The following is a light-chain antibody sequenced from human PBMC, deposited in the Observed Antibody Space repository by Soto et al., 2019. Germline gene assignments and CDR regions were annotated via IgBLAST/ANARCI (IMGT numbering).Light chain of an antibody. CDR1: SSNIGSNY. CDR3: AAWDDSLSGLWV. V-gene: IGLV1-47*01. CDR2: RNN. J-gene: IGLJ3*02. Sequence: QSVLTQPPSASGTPGQRVTISCSRSSSNIGSNYVYWYQQLPGTAPKLLIYRNNQRPSGVPDRFSGSKSGTSASLAISGLRSEDEADYYCAAWDDSLSGLWVFGGGTKLTVL.